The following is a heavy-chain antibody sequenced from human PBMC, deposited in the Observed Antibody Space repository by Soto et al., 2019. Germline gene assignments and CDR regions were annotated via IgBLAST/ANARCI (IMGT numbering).Heavy chain of an antibody. CDR1: GFTFSRYG. D-gene: IGHD2-8*02. J-gene: IGHJ6*02. CDR3: AKGAQNTGDSNGMDV. Sequence: GGSLRLSCVASGFTFSRYGMHWVRQAPGEGLEWVAAMSLDGTNEYYADSVKGRFTISRDNSKNTLFLQMNSLRIDDTAVYYCAKGAQNTGDSNGMDVWGQGTMVTVSS. CDR2: MSLDGTNE. V-gene: IGHV3-30*18.